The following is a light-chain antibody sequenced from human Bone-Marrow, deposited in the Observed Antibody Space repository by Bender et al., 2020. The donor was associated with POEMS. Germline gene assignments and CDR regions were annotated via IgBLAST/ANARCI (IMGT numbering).Light chain of an antibody. Sequence: QSALTQPASMFGSLGQSITVSCTGDNTDLGPHSVVSWYQQHPGRVPKLLIYEATKRPSRVSDRFSGSKSGNTATLTISGLQAEDDSNYFCCSYAGSTTLFGGGTKVNVL. CDR1: NTDLGPHSV. CDR3: CSYAGSTTL. J-gene: IGLJ2*01. V-gene: IGLV2-23*01. CDR2: EAT.